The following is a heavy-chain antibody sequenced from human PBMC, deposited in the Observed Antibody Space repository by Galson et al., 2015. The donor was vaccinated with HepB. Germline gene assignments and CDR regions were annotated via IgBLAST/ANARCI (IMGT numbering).Heavy chain of an antibody. J-gene: IGHJ6*02. CDR2: MSSDGSNK. D-gene: IGHD6-19*01. CDR3: AKDLGSDPYYYYGMGV. V-gene: IGHV3-30*18. CDR1: GFTFSNSW. Sequence: SLRLSCAASGFTFSNSWMSWVRQAPGKGLEWVAVMSSDGSNKYYADSVKGRFTISRDNSKNTLYLQMNSLRTEDTAVYYCAKDLGSDPYYYYGMGVWGQGTTVTVSS.